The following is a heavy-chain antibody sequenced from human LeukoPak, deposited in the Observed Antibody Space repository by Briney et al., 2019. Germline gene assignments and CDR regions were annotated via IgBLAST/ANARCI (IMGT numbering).Heavy chain of an antibody. V-gene: IGHV1-8*03. J-gene: IGHJ3*02. CDR3: ASSYSRNYCSGGSCYFDAFDI. D-gene: IGHD2-15*01. Sequence: ASVKVSCKASGYTFTSYDINWVRQATGQGLEWMGWMNPNSGNTGYAQKFQGRVTITRNTSISTAYMELSSLRSEDTAVCYCASSYSRNYCSGGSCYFDAFDIWGQGTMVTVSS. CDR1: GYTFTSYD. CDR2: MNPNSGNT.